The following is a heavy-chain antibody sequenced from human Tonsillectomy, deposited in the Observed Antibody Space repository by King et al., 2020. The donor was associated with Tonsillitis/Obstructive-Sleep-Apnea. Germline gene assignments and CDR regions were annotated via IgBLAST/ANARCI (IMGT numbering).Heavy chain of an antibody. CDR1: GYTFTSYG. D-gene: IGHD2-8*02. J-gene: IGHJ3*02. V-gene: IGHV1-18*01. CDR2: ISAHNGNT. CDR3: ARVLVIRNFFDI. Sequence: VQLVQSGAEVKKPGASVNVSCKDSGYTFTSYGFSWVRQAPGQGLEWVGWISAHNGNTNYAQKLQGRVTMTTDTSTTTAYMELRSLRSDDTAVYYCARVLVIRNFFDIWGQGTMVSVFS.